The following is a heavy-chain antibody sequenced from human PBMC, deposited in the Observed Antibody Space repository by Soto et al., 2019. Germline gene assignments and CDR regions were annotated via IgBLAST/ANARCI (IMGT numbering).Heavy chain of an antibody. D-gene: IGHD3-10*01. V-gene: IGHV1-69*08. CDR2: IIPILGIA. CDR3: ARDRGVRGVILVPGKLDV. J-gene: IGHJ6*04. Sequence: QVQLVQSGAEVKKPGSSVKVSCKASGGTFSSYTISWVRQAPGQGLEWMGRIIPILGIANYAQKFQGRVTITADKSTSTAYMELSSLRSEDTAVYYCARDRGVRGVILVPGKLDVWGKGTMVTVSS. CDR1: GGTFSSYT.